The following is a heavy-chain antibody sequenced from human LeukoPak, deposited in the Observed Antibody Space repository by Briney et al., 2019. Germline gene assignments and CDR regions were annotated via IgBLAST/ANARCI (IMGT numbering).Heavy chain of an antibody. CDR3: ARVVSGVVIRNDAFDI. Sequence: SETLSLTCSVSIGSISSSKWWSWVRQSPVKGLEWIGEIYLYGTTNYNPSFTSRVTMSVDRSRNQFSLKLTSVTAADTAVYYCARVVSGVVIRNDAFDIWGQGTMVTVSS. CDR1: IGSISSSKW. D-gene: IGHD3-3*01. V-gene: IGHV4-4*02. CDR2: IYLYGTT. J-gene: IGHJ3*02.